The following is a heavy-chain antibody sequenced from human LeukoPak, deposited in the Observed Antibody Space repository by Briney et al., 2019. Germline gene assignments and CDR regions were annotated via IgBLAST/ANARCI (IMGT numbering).Heavy chain of an antibody. Sequence: SETLSLTCAVYGGSFSTYYWSWIRQSPGKGLEWIAEINHRGDANYNPSVKSRVTISVDTSKNQFSPKITSLTAADTAVYYCARGPTISETGYFDYWGQGTLVTVSS. CDR2: INHRGDA. CDR1: GGSFSTYY. J-gene: IGHJ4*03. V-gene: IGHV4-34*01. D-gene: IGHD1-1*01. CDR3: ARGPTISETGYFDY.